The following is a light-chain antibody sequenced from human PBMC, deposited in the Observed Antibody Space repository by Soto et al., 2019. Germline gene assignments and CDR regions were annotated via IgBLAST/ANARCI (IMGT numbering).Light chain of an antibody. CDR1: SSDVGAHNF. Sequence: QSVLTQPASMSGSPGQAITISCSGSSSDVGAHNFVSWYQHHPGKAPKLMIYEVSNRPSGVSNRFSGSKSGNTASLTISGLQAEDEADYYCNSYTSSNTYVFGSGTKV. J-gene: IGLJ1*01. CDR3: NSYTSSNTYV. V-gene: IGLV2-14*01. CDR2: EVS.